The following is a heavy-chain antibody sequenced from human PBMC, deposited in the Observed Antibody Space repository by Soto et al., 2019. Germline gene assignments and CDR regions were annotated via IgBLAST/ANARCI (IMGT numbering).Heavy chain of an antibody. J-gene: IGHJ6*02. Sequence: GASVKVSCKASGYTFTGYYMHWVRQAPGQGLEWMGWINPNSGGTNYAQKFQGWVTMTRDTSISTAYMELSRLRSDDTAVYYCAREYSSSWYRVEDYYYGMDVWGQGTTVIVYS. CDR3: AREYSSSWYRVEDYYYGMDV. CDR1: GYTFTGYY. CDR2: INPNSGGT. D-gene: IGHD6-13*01. V-gene: IGHV1-2*04.